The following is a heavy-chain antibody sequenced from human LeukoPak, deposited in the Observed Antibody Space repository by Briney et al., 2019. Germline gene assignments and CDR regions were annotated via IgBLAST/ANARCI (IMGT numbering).Heavy chain of an antibody. Sequence: ETLSLTCTVSGDSITTYYWSWVRQAPGKGLEWVSGISGSGGSTHYADSVKGRFTISRDNSKNTLYLQMNSLRAEDTAVYYCAKCNRYYYDSSGYSAADYWGQGTLVTVSS. V-gene: IGHV3-23*01. D-gene: IGHD3-22*01. CDR1: GDSITTYY. CDR3: AKCNRYYYDSSGYSAADY. CDR2: ISGSGGST. J-gene: IGHJ4*02.